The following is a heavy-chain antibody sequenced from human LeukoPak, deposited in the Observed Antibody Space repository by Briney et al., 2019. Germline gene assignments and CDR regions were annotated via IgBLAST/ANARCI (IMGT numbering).Heavy chain of an antibody. J-gene: IGHJ6*03. Sequence: SETLSLSCAAYGGSFSGYYWRWIRRPPGKGLEWIGEINHSGSTNYNPSLKSRVTISVDTSKNQFSLKLSSVTAADTAVYYCASFYCSGGSCYQYYSYYYMDVWGKGTTVTIS. V-gene: IGHV4-34*01. D-gene: IGHD2-15*01. CDR2: INHSGST. CDR3: ASFYCSGGSCYQYYSYYYMDV. CDR1: GGSFSGYY.